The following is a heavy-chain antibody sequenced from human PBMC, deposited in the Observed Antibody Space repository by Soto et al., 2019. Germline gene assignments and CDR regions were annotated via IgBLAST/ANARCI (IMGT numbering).Heavy chain of an antibody. CDR3: ARQDSSGWGSGMDV. Sequence: QLQLQESGPGLVKPSETLSLTCTVSGGSISSSSYYWGWIRQPPGKGLEWIGSIYYSGSTYYNPSLKSRVTISVDTSKNQFSLKLSSMTAADTAVYYCARQDSSGWGSGMDVWGQGTTVTVSS. V-gene: IGHV4-39*01. CDR2: IYYSGST. CDR1: GGSISSSSYY. J-gene: IGHJ6*02. D-gene: IGHD3-22*01.